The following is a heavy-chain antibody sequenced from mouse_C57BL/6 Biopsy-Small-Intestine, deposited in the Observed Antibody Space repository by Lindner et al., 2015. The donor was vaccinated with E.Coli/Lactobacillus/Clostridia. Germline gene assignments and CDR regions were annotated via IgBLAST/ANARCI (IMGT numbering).Heavy chain of an antibody. D-gene: IGHD1-1*01. J-gene: IGHJ2*01. V-gene: IGHV14-2*01. CDR3: AREFITTVGYYFDY. Sequence: VQLQESGADLVKPGASVKLSCTASGFHIKDYYMHWVKQKTEQGLEWIGRIDPGDGESKYAPKFQDKAAITADTSSNTAYLQLSSLTSEDTAVYYCAREFITTVGYYFDYWGQGTTLTVSS. CDR1: GFHIKDYY. CDR2: IDPGDGES.